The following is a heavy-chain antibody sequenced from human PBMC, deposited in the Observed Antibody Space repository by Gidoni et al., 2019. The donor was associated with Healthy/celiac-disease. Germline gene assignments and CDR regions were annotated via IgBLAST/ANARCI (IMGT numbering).Heavy chain of an antibody. J-gene: IGHJ4*02. V-gene: IGHV3-21*01. Sequence: EVQLVESGGGLVKPGGSLRLSCAASGFTFSTYSMNWVRQAPGKGLEWVSSISSSSSYIYYADSLKGRFTISRDNAKNSLYLQMNSLRAEDTAVYYCAREDAYDSGPWGDYWGQGTLVTVSS. CDR2: ISSSSSYI. D-gene: IGHD3-10*01. CDR3: AREDAYDSGPWGDY. CDR1: GFTFSTYS.